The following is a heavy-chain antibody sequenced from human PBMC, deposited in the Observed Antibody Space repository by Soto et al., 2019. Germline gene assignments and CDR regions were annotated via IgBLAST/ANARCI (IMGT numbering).Heavy chain of an antibody. CDR3: AREGQLEGYSGSFDY. D-gene: IGHD5-12*01. CDR2: IWYDGSNK. CDR1: GFTFSSYG. Sequence: GGSLRLSCAASGFTFSSYGMHWVRQAPGKGLEWVAVIWYDGSNKYYADSVKGRFTISRDNSKNTLYLQMNSLRAEDTAVYYCAREGQLEGYSGSFDYWGQGTLVTVSS. V-gene: IGHV3-33*01. J-gene: IGHJ4*02.